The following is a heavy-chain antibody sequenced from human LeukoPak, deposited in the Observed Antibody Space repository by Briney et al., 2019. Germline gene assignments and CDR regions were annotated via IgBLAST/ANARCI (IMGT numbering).Heavy chain of an antibody. J-gene: IGHJ5*02. Sequence: GASVKVSCKASGGTFSSYAISWVRQAPGQGLEWMGLINPTGGSTGYAQKFQGRVTMTRDMSTSTDYMELSSLRSEDTATYYCARDNSVGDNAWWFDPWGQGTLVTVSS. CDR1: GGTFSSYA. V-gene: IGHV1-46*01. CDR3: ARDNSVGDNAWWFDP. D-gene: IGHD1-26*01. CDR2: INPTGGST.